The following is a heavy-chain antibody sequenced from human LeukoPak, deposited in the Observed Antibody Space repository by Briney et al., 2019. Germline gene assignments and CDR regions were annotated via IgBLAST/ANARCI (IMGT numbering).Heavy chain of an antibody. V-gene: IGHV4-59*12. Sequence: TSETLSLTCTASGAFFSRYYWSWIRQSPGKGLEWIGSIYYSGSTYYNPSLKSRVTISVDTSKNQFSLKLSSVTAADTAVYYCARDQTVGGQHGYYFHYSGQGTLVTVSS. CDR2: IYYSGST. J-gene: IGHJ4*02. D-gene: IGHD6-13*01. CDR1: GAFFSRYY. CDR3: ARDQTVGGQHGYYFHY.